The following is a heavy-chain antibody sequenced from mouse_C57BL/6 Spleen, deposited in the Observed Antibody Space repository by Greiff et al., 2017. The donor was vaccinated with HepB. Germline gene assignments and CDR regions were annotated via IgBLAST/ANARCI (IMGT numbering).Heavy chain of an antibody. CDR1: GFNIKDYY. J-gene: IGHJ4*01. CDR2: IDPEDGDT. CDR3: TKIYYGNGGAMDY. V-gene: IGHV14-1*01. Sequence: VQLQQSGAELVRSGASVKLSCTASGFNIKDYYMHWVKQRPEQGLEWIGRIDPEDGDTEYAPKFQGKATMTADTSSNTAYLQLSSLTSEDTAVYYCTKIYYGNGGAMDYWGQGTSVTVSS. D-gene: IGHD2-1*01.